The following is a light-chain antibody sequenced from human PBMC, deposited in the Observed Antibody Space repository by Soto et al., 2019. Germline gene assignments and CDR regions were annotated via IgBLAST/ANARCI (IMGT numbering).Light chain of an antibody. V-gene: IGKV3-15*01. CDR2: DTS. J-gene: IGKJ4*01. CDR1: QGIGDT. Sequence: MTQSPSTLSVSPGERGTLSCRASQGIGDTLAWYQHKPGQAPRLLIYDTSTRATGVPTRFSGSRSGAEFTLTINSLQSEDFAVYYCQPYNNWPLTFGGGTKVDI. CDR3: QPYNNWPLT.